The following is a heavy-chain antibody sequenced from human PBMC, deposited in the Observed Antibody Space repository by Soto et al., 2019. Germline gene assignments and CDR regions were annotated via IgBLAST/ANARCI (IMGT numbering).Heavy chain of an antibody. V-gene: IGHV3-53*02. D-gene: IGHD2-21*02. Sequence: EVQLVETGGGLIQPGGSLRLSCAASGFTVSSNYMSWVRQAPGKGLEWVSVIYSGGSTYYADSVKGRFTISRDNSKNTLYLQMNSLRAEDTAVYYCAREHFCGGDCYSDYWGQGTLVTVSS. CDR3: AREHFCGGDCYSDY. CDR1: GFTVSSNY. CDR2: IYSGGST. J-gene: IGHJ4*02.